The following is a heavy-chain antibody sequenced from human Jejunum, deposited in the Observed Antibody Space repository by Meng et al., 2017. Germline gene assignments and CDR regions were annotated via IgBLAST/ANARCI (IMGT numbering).Heavy chain of an antibody. CDR2: LTYDGSNK. D-gene: IGHD6-13*01. V-gene: IGHV3-30*18. J-gene: IGHJ6*02. CDR1: GFTFSTYG. Sequence: QVQLVESGGGVVQPGRSVRLSCAASGFTFSTYGMHWVRQAPDKGLEWVAVLTYDGSNKYYVESVKGRFTISRDNSKNTLYLQMNSLTAEDTAVYYCAKSTYSSLVTGMDVWGQGTTVTVSS. CDR3: AKSTYSSLVTGMDV.